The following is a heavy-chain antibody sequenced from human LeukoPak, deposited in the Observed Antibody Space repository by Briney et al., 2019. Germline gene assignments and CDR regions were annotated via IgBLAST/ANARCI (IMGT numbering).Heavy chain of an antibody. V-gene: IGHV1-69*05. Sequence: RASVKVSCKASGGTFSSYAISWVRQAPGQGLEWMGGIIPIFGTANYAQKFQGRVTITTDESTSTAYMELSSLRSEDTAVYYCARVRGSHLDYWGQGTLVTVSS. CDR3: ARVRGSHLDY. CDR2: IIPIFGTA. CDR1: GGTFSSYA. D-gene: IGHD1-26*01. J-gene: IGHJ4*02.